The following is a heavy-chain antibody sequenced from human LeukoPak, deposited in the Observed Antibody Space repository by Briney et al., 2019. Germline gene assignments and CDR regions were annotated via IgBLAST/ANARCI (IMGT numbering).Heavy chain of an antibody. Sequence: GGSLRLSCSASGFTFGDYAMTWVRQAPGKGLEWLGMIRTKAHGGTTEYAASVKGRFTFSRDDSKSIAYLQMNSLKTEDTAVYYCTRGDWNDDNWGQGTLVTVSS. CDR2: IRTKAHGGTT. J-gene: IGHJ4*02. D-gene: IGHD1-1*01. V-gene: IGHV3-49*04. CDR1: GFTFGDYA. CDR3: TRGDWNDDN.